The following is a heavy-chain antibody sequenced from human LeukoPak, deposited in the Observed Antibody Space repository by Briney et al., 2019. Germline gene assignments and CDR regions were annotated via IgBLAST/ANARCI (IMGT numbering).Heavy chain of an antibody. J-gene: IGHJ5*02. Sequence: SETLSLTCTVSGGSISSSSYYWGWIRQPPGTGLEWIGSIYYSGSTYYNPSLKSRVTISVDTSKNQFSLKLSSVTAADTAVYYCARLAAPNNWFDPWGQGTLVTVSS. D-gene: IGHD6-25*01. CDR2: IYYSGST. CDR3: ARLAAPNNWFDP. CDR1: GGSISSSSYY. V-gene: IGHV4-39*01.